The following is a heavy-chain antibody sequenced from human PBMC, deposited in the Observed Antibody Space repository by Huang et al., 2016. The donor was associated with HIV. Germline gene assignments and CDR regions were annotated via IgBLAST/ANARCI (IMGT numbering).Heavy chain of an antibody. CDR1: GFTFTNYA. CDR2: IGSSSSYV. D-gene: IGHD3-10*01. CDR3: ARPQGDKVRGIIRSYYYYYGMDV. Sequence: EVQLVESGGGLVKPGGSLRLSCVASGFTFTNYAMNWVRQAEGNGLGGVEAIGSSSSYVYDEDSVKGRVTIARDNAKKSLYLQMNSLRAEDTAVYYCARPQGDKVRGIIRSYYYYYGMDVWGRGTTVTVCS. V-gene: IGHV3-21*01. J-gene: IGHJ6*02.